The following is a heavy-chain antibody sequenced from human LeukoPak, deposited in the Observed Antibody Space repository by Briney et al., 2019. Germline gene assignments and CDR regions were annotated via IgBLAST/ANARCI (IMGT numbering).Heavy chain of an antibody. D-gene: IGHD4-17*01. CDR1: GFTFDDYA. CDR3: ARDQTTGGNY. J-gene: IGHJ4*02. CDR2: ISWNSGSI. V-gene: IGHV3-9*01. Sequence: PGRSLRLSCAASGFTFDDYAMHWVRQAPGKGLEWVSGISWNSGSIGYADSVKGRFTISRDNAKNSLYLQMNSLRAEDTAVYYCARDQTTGGNYWGQGTLVTVSS.